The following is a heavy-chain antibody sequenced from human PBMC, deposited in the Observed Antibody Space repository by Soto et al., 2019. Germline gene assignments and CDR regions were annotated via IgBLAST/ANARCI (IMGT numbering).Heavy chain of an antibody. CDR3: ARGPMVRGVITFDY. CDR2: IIPIFGTA. CDR1: GGTFSSYA. D-gene: IGHD3-10*01. J-gene: IGHJ4*02. Sequence: QVQLVQSGAEVKKPGSSVKVSCKASGGTFSSYAISWVRQAPGQGLEWMGGIIPIFGTANYAQKFQGRVTITADESTSTAYMELSSPRSEDTAVYYCARGPMVRGVITFDYWGQGTLVTVSS. V-gene: IGHV1-69*01.